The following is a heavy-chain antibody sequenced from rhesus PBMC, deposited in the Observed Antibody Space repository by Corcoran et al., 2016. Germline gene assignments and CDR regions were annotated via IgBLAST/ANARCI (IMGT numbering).Heavy chain of an antibody. Sequence: QLQLQESGPGLVKPSETLSLTCAVSGGSISSNYWSWIRQPPGKGLEWIGSISGMGGSTDYNPSLKSRVTISTDTSKNQFSLKLSSVTAADTAVYYCARRSGSWKGEVEGDAFDFWGQGLRVTVSS. J-gene: IGHJ3*01. CDR2: ISGMGGST. V-gene: IGHV4-173*01. CDR1: GGSISSNY. CDR3: ARRSGSWKGEVEGDAFDF. D-gene: IGHD6-25*01.